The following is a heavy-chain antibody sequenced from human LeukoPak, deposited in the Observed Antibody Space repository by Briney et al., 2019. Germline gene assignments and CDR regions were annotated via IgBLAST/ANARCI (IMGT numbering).Heavy chain of an antibody. V-gene: IGHV1-69*04. CDR3: ARGGIAVAGTDY. Sequence: VASVKVSCKASGGTFSSYAISWVRQAPGQGLEWMGRIIPILGIANYAQKFQGRVTITADKSTSTAYMELSSLRSGDTAVYYCARGGIAVAGTDYWGQGTLVTVSS. CDR1: GGTFSSYA. D-gene: IGHD6-19*01. CDR2: IIPILGIA. J-gene: IGHJ4*02.